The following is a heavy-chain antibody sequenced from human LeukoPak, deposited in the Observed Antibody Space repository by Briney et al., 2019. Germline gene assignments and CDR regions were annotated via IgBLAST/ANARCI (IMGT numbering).Heavy chain of an antibody. CDR1: GFTFSSYW. J-gene: IGHJ1*01. CDR2: INSDGSST. V-gene: IGHV3-74*01. D-gene: IGHD6-13*01. CDR3: ARDKMAAATTGSSFHH. Sequence: GGSLRLSCAASGFTFSSYWMHWVRQAPGKGLVWVSRINSDGSSTNYADSVKGRFTISRDNAKNTLYLQMNSLRAEDTAVYYCARDKMAAATTGSSFHHWGQGTLVTVSS.